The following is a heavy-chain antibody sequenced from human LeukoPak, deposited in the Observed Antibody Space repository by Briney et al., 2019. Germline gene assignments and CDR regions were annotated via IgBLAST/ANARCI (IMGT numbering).Heavy chain of an antibody. V-gene: IGHV3-64D*09. CDR2: ISSSGGST. Sequence: GGSLRLSCSASGFTFSSYAMHWVRQAPGKGLEYVSAISSSGGSTYYADSVKGRFTISRDNSKNTLYLQMSSLRAEDTAVYYCVKSEDGYNLEYFQHWGRAPWSPSPQ. D-gene: IGHD5-24*01. J-gene: IGHJ1*01. CDR1: GFTFSSYA. CDR3: VKSEDGYNLEYFQH.